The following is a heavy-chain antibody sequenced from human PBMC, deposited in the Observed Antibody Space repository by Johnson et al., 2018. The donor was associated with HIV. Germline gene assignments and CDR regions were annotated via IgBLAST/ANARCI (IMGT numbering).Heavy chain of an antibody. V-gene: IGHV3-64*01. CDR3: SGGGGAGRDAVDI. J-gene: IGHJ3*02. CDR2: ISSNGGST. CDR1: GFTFSSYA. Sequence: VQLVESGGGVVQPGGSRRLSCAAFGFTFSSYAMHWVRQAPGKGLEYVSAISSNGGSTYYANSVKGRFTISRDNSKNTLYLQMGSLRAEDMAVYYCSGGGGAGRDAVDIWGQGTMVTVSS.